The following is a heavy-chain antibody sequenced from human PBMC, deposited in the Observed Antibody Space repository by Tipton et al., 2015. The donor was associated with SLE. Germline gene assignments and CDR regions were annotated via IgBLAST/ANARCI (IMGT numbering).Heavy chain of an antibody. D-gene: IGHD2-21*01. CDR2: IHFSGSA. CDR3: ARGGGDSVAAFDI. J-gene: IGHJ3*02. V-gene: IGHV4-59*11. CDR1: GASISSHY. Sequence: LRLSCTVSGASISSHYWTWIRQSPGKGLEWIGYIHFSGSANYSLSLKTRVTISVDTSKRRFSLKLTSVTAADTAVYYCARGGGDSVAAFDIWGQGTLVTVSS.